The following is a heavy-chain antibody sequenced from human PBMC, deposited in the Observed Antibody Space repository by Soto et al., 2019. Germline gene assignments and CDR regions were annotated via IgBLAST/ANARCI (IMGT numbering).Heavy chain of an antibody. V-gene: IGHV3-9*01. Sequence: EVQLVESGGGLVQPGRSLRLSCAASGFTFDDYAMHWVRQAPGKGLERVSGISWNSGSIGYADSVKGRFTISRDNAKNSLYLQMNSLRAEDTALYYCAKVAAAGKRYYYYYIDVCVKGTTVTVAS. CDR1: GFTFDDYA. J-gene: IGHJ6*03. CDR2: ISWNSGSI. CDR3: AKVAAAGKRYYYYYIDV. D-gene: IGHD6-13*01.